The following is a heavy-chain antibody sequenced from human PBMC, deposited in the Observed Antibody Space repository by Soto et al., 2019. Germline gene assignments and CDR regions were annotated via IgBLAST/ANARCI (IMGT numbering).Heavy chain of an antibody. D-gene: IGHD1-26*01. CDR3: VKWDNAYFDS. CDR2: VSHEGSYQ. J-gene: IGHJ4*02. Sequence: PGGSLRLSCAASGFTFSYSGMHWVRQAPGKGLEWVAVVSHEGSYQNYADSVKGRFIVSRDNSKNTVDLLMNSLRIDDTAVYYCVKWDNAYFDSWGPGTLVTVSS. V-gene: IGHV3-30*03. CDR1: GFTFSYSG.